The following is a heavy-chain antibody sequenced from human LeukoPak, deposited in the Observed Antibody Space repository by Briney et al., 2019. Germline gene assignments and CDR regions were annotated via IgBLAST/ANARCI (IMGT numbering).Heavy chain of an antibody. V-gene: IGHV3-23*01. CDR3: AKLTLLGYCSGGSCYDRRVFDY. J-gene: IGHJ4*02. CDR2: ISGSGGST. Sequence: PGGSLRLSCAASGFTFSSYAMSWVRQAPGKGLEWVSAISGSGGSTYYADSVKGRFTISRDNSKNTLYLQMNSLRAEDTAVYYCAKLTLLGYCSGGSCYDRRVFDYWGQGALVTVSS. CDR1: GFTFSSYA. D-gene: IGHD2-15*01.